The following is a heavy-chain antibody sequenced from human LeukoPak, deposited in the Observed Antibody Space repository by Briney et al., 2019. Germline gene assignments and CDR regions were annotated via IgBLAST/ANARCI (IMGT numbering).Heavy chain of an antibody. CDR2: INHSGST. D-gene: IGHD3-10*01. J-gene: IGHJ4*02. V-gene: IGHV4-34*01. CDR3: ARGRQRITMVRGVMKYFDY. Sequence: PSETLSLTCAVYGGSFSGYYWSWIRQPPGKGLEWIGEINHSGSTNYNPSLKSRVTTSVDTSKNQFSLKLSSVTAADTAVYYCARGRQRITMVRGVMKYFDYWGQGTLVTVSS. CDR1: GGSFSGYY.